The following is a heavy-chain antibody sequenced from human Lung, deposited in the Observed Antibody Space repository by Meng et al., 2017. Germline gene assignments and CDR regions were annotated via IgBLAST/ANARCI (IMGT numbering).Heavy chain of an antibody. D-gene: IGHD6-19*01. CDR1: GFTFRNSE. J-gene: IGHJ5*02. Sequence: GEFLKTSCLTSGFTFRNSEFNWVRQAPGKGLEWVSYIDESGTTRYYADSVRGRFTTTRDNAENSVFMQMHSLGGEDTAVYYCVKAVAVAGHHWGQGTMVTVSS. CDR2: IDESGTTR. CDR3: VKAVAVAGHH. V-gene: IGHV3-48*03.